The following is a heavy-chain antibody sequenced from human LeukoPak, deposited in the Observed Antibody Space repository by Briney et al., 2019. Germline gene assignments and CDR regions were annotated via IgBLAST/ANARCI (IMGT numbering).Heavy chain of an antibody. Sequence: GGSLRLSCAASGFTFSSYAMHWVRQAPGKGLEWVAVISYDGSNKYYADSVKGRFTISRDNSKNTLYLQMNSLRAEDTAVYYCAREGIAVAGRRYYYYGMDVWGQGTTVTVSS. CDR1: GFTFSSYA. J-gene: IGHJ6*02. CDR2: ISYDGSNK. V-gene: IGHV3-30-3*01. CDR3: AREGIAVAGRRYYYYGMDV. D-gene: IGHD6-19*01.